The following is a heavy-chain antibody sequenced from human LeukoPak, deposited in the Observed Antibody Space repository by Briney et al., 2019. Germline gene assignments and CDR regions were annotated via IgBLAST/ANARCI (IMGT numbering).Heavy chain of an antibody. D-gene: IGHD3-22*01. CDR2: IHHSGP. V-gene: IGHV4-38-2*01. CDR3: ARGDNYYDSSGYLD. CDR1: GYSISSGSN. Sequence: SESLSLTCAVSGYSISSGSNWCWIRQPPGKGLSRLWSIHHSGPSYNPSPGSRVTLSVDTPKNQFSLQLSSVTAADTAVYYCARGDNYYDSSGYLDWGQGTLVTVSS. J-gene: IGHJ4*02.